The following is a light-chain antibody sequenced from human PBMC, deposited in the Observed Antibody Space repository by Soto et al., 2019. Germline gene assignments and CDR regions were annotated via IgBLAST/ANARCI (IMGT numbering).Light chain of an antibody. CDR1: QSVTSSC. J-gene: IGKJ3*01. V-gene: IGKV3-20*01. CDR2: TTS. Sequence: EIVLKQSPATLSLSKGERTTLSCTASQSVTSSCLAWYQRKPGQAHRLLIHTTSIRATDIPDRFSGSGSGTDFTLTISRLEPEDSAVYYCQQCGGSPLFSFGPGSKVDI. CDR3: QQCGGSPLFS.